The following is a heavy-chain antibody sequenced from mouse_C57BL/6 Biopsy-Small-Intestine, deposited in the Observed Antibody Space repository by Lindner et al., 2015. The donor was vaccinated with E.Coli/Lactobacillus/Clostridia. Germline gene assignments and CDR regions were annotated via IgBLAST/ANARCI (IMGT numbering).Heavy chain of an antibody. CDR1: GYTFTRNA. CDR3: ARRGDFGITSDY. D-gene: IGHD2-13*01. CDR2: INTDTGNP. V-gene: IGHV9-1*02. J-gene: IGHJ2*01. Sequence: VKVSCKASGYTFTRNAIHWVRQARGQGLQWMGKINTDTGNPTYAPGFTGRFVFSLDTSVNTAYLQITSLRADDNGTYYCARRGDFGITSDYWGQGTLVTVSS.